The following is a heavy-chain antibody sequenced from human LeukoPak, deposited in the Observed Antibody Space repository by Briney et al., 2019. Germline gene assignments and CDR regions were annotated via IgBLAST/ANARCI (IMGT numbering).Heavy chain of an antibody. J-gene: IGHJ5*02. V-gene: IGHV4-34*01. CDR3: ARRPVYYYGSGSYYP. CDR1: GFTFSSYS. D-gene: IGHD3-10*01. CDR2: INHSGST. Sequence: GSLRLSCAASGFTFSSYSMSWVRQAPGKGLEWIGEINHSGSTNYNPSLKSRVTISVDTSKNQFSLKLSSVTAADTAVYYCARRPVYYYGSGSYYPWGQGTLVTVSS.